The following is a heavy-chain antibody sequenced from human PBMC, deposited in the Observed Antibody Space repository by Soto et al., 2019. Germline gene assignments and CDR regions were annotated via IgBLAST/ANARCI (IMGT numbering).Heavy chain of an antibody. J-gene: IGHJ6*03. CDR1: GYTFTSYG. V-gene: IGHV1-18*01. D-gene: IGHD2-2*01. Sequence: QVQLVQSGAEVKKPGASVKVSCQASGYTFTSYGISWVRQAPGQGLEWMGWISAYNGNTNYAQKLQGRVTMTTDTTTSTAYMELRSLRSDDTAVYYCARVVRDQDYYYYYYMDVWGKGTTVTVSS. CDR3: ARVVRDQDYYYYYYMDV. CDR2: ISAYNGNT.